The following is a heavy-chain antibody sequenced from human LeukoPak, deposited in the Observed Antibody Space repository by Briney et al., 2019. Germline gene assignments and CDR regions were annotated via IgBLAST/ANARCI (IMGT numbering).Heavy chain of an antibody. CDR2: IHQNGDST. J-gene: IGHJ4*02. V-gene: IGHV3-20*04. CDR3: ARDQYLDC. CDR1: GFTFEDYG. Sequence: GGSLRLSCAASGFTFEDYGMSWVRQGPGKGLEWVSAIHQNGDSTGYADSVEGRFTISRDNAKNSLYLQMNSLRAEDTAVYYCARDQYLDCRGQGTLVTVSS.